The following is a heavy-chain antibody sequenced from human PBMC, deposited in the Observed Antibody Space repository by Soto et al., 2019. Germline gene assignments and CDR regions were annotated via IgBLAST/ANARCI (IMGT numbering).Heavy chain of an antibody. CDR3: ARPLRGVPLDYCMDV. V-gene: IGHV1-18*01. Sequence: ASVKVSCKASGYTFTSYGISWVRQAPGQGLEWMGWISAYNGNTNYAQKLQGRVTMTTDTSTSTAYMELRSLRSDDTAVYYCARPLRGVPLDYCMDVWGQATTVTVSS. D-gene: IGHD3-10*01. J-gene: IGHJ6*02. CDR2: ISAYNGNT. CDR1: GYTFTSYG.